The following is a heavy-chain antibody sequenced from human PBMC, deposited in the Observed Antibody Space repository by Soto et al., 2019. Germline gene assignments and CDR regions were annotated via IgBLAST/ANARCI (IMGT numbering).Heavy chain of an antibody. CDR3: ATSQKGYNWNYFDH. D-gene: IGHD1-20*01. CDR2: VFYTGFT. V-gene: IGHV4-39*01. Sequence: SETLSLTCAVSGASISGSYYYWAWLRQSPGRGPEWIGSVFYTGFTSYNPSLESRVSVSVDTSKSQFSLKLSAVAAADTAVYYCATSQKGYNWNYFDHWGQGALVTVSS. J-gene: IGHJ4*02. CDR1: GASISGSYYY.